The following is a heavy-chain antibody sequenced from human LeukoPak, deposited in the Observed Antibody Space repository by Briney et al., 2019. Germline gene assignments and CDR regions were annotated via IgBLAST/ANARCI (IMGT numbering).Heavy chain of an antibody. CDR3: AREGYSSGWYEAGY. Sequence: PGGSLRLSCAASGFTFSSYAMHWVRQAPGKGLEWVAVISYDGSNKYYADSVKGRFTISRDNSKNTLYLQMNSLRAEDTAVYYCAREGYSSGWYEAGYWGQGTLVTVSS. D-gene: IGHD6-19*01. V-gene: IGHV3-30-3*01. J-gene: IGHJ4*02. CDR1: GFTFSSYA. CDR2: ISYDGSNK.